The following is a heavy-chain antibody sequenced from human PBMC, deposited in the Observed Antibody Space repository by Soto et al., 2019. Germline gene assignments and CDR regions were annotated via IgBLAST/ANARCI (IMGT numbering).Heavy chain of an antibody. D-gene: IGHD5-18*01. CDR2: IYYSGST. Sequence: PSETLSLTCTVSGGSISSGDYYWSWFRQPPGKGLEWIGYIYYSGSTYYNPSLKSRVTISVDTSNNQFSLKLSSVTAADTAVYYCARYSYGFFSWARKENWFDPRGQGTLVTVSS. CDR1: GGSISSGDYY. V-gene: IGHV4-30-4*01. CDR3: ARYSYGFFSWARKENWFDP. J-gene: IGHJ5*02.